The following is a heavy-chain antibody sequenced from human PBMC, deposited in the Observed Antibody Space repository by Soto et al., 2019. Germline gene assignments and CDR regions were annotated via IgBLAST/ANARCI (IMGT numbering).Heavy chain of an antibody. V-gene: IGHV3-7*01. D-gene: IGHD3-10*01. CDR1: GFTFSIYW. CDR2: IKQGGSET. CDR3: ARDPFDYGSGSYAAFDI. Sequence: GGSLRLSCASSGFTFSIYWMSWVRQAPGKGLEWVANIKQGGSETFYVDSVKGRFTVSRDNANNSLYLQMNSLRAEDTAVYYCARDPFDYGSGSYAAFDIWGQGTMVTVSS. J-gene: IGHJ3*02.